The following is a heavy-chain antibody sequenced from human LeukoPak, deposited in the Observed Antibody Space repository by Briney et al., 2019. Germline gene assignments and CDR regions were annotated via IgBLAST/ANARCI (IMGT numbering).Heavy chain of an antibody. CDR3: TTDPTGETYYYDSSDYYYVFNS. CDR1: GFTFSNAW. V-gene: IGHV3-15*01. D-gene: IGHD3-22*01. CDR2: IKSKTDGGTT. Sequence: GGSLRLSCAASGFTFSNAWMSWVRQAPGKGLEWVRSIKSKTDGGTTDYAAPVKGRFTISRDDSKNTLYVQMNSLKTEDTAVYYCTTDPTGETYYYDSSDYYYVFNSWGQGSLVTVSS. J-gene: IGHJ5*02.